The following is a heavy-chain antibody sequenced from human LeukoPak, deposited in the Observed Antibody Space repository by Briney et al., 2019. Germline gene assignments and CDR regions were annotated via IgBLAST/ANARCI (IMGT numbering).Heavy chain of an antibody. J-gene: IGHJ6*03. D-gene: IGHD6-13*01. CDR1: GGSLSSSSYY. Sequence: SETLSLTCSVSGGSLSSSSYYWGWIRQPPGRGLEWIGNIYETGSTNYNPSLKSRVTISVDTSKNQFSLKLSSVTAADTAVYYCARDGLYSSSWYYYYYYYMDVWGKGTTVTVSS. CDR2: IYETGST. CDR3: ARDGLYSSSWYYYYYYYMDV. V-gene: IGHV4-39*02.